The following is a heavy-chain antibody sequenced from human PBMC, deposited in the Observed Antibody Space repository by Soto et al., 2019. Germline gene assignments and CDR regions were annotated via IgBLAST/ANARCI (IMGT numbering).Heavy chain of an antibody. CDR3: ARVPLLQSPYYYYGMDV. V-gene: IGHV3-48*02. D-gene: IGHD2-15*01. J-gene: IGHJ6*02. CDR1: GFTFSSYS. Sequence: GGSLRLSCAASGFTFSSYSMNWVRQAPGKGLGWVSYISSSSSTIYYADSVKGRFTISRDNAKNSLYLQMNSLRDEDTAVYYCARVPLLQSPYYYYGMDVWGQGTTVTVSS. CDR2: ISSSSSTI.